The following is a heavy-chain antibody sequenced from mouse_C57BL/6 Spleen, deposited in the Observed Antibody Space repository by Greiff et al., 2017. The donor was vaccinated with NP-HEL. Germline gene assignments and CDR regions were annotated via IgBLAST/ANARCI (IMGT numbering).Heavy chain of an antibody. CDR1: GYTFTSYW. CDR3: ARCDGYRYYFDF. D-gene: IGHD2-3*01. Sequence: VQLQQSGAELVKPGASVKLSCKASGYTFTSYWMHWVKQRPGQGLEWIGMIHPNSGSTNYNEKFKSKATLTVDTSYSTAYMQHSSLTSEDSAVYYCARCDGYRYYFDFWGQGTTLTVSS. CDR2: IHPNSGST. J-gene: IGHJ2*01. V-gene: IGHV1-64*01.